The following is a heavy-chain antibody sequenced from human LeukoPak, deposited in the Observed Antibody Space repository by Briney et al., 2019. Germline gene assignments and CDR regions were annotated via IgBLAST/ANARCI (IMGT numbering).Heavy chain of an antibody. CDR2: FDPEDGET. D-gene: IGHD3-10*01. CDR1: GYTLTELS. J-gene: IGHJ4*02. Sequence: ASVKVSCRVSGYTLTELSMHWVRQAPGKGLEWMGGFDPEDGETIYAQKFQGRVTMTRNTSISTAYMELSSLRSEDTAVYYCARGRIGTMVRGKYPDLGYWGQGTLVTVSS. V-gene: IGHV1-24*01. CDR3: ARGRIGTMVRGKYPDLGY.